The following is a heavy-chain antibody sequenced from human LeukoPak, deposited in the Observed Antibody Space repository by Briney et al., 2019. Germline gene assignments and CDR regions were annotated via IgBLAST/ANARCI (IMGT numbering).Heavy chain of an antibody. CDR3: AKGGSTVIDY. J-gene: IGHJ4*02. Sequence: GGSLRLSCAASGFTFSSYWMHWVRHAPGKGLVWVSRINSDGSGTSYADSVKGRFTISRDNAKNTLYLQMNSLRAEDTAVYYCAKGGSTVIDYWGQGTLVTVSS. V-gene: IGHV3-74*01. CDR2: INSDGSGT. D-gene: IGHD2-2*01. CDR1: GFTFSSYW.